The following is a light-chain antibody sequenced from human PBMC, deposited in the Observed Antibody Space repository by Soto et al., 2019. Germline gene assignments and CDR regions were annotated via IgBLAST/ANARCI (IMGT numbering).Light chain of an antibody. CDR3: GSWDSSLSAYV. V-gene: IGLV1-51*01. CDR2: DDN. CDR1: SYNIGVNS. Sequence: QSVLTQPPSESATPGRKVTLSYSRGSYNIGVNSVSWYQQLPGTAPKLLIYDDNKRPTGNPDRFAGSKSGTSATLGITGFQTGDEADDYCGSWDSSLSAYVFGTGTKVTVL. J-gene: IGLJ1*01.